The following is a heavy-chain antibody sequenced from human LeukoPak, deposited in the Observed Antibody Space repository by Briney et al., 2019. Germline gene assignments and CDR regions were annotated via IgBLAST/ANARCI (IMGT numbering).Heavy chain of an antibody. Sequence: SETLSLTCTVSGGSISSYYWSWIRQPAGKGLEWIGRIYTSGSTNYNPSLKSRVTMSVDTSKNQFSLKLSSVTAADTAVYYCAREGREMATITDAFDIWGQGTMVTVSS. J-gene: IGHJ3*02. D-gene: IGHD5-24*01. CDR2: IYTSGST. CDR3: AREGREMATITDAFDI. V-gene: IGHV4-4*07. CDR1: GGSISSYY.